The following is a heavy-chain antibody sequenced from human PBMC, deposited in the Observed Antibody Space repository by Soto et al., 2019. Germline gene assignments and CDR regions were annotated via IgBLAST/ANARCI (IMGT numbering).Heavy chain of an antibody. J-gene: IGHJ4*02. Sequence: GGSLRLSCAASEFTFRTYAMGWFRQAPGKGLEWVAAIDCTGGGTYYADSVKGRFTISRDNSKNTLYLQMNSLRAEDTAVYYCAKGYSPDYYDSSGYLLPFDYLGQGTLVTV. CDR1: EFTFRTYA. V-gene: IGHV3-23*01. CDR3: AKGYSPDYYDSSGYLLPFDY. CDR2: IDCTGGGT. D-gene: IGHD3-22*01.